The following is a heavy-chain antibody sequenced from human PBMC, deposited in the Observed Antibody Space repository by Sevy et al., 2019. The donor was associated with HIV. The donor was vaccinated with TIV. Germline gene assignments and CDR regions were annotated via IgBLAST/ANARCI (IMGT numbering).Heavy chain of an antibody. Sequence: GGCLRLSCAASEFTFRDYTMNWVRQTPGKGLEWVSYISSGSSYIRYADSVKGRFTISRYNAENSLYLQMNSLRAEDTGVYYCSRDRDYYGSGTYDHWGQGTLVTVSS. CDR1: EFTFRDYT. CDR3: SRDRDYYGSGTYDH. D-gene: IGHD3-10*01. CDR2: ISSGSSYI. J-gene: IGHJ4*02. V-gene: IGHV3-21*06.